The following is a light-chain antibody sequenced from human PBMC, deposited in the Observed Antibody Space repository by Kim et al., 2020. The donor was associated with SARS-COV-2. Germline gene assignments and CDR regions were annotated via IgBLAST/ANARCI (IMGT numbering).Light chain of an antibody. CDR3: QQYNDWPLT. J-gene: IGKJ4*01. V-gene: IGKV3-15*01. CDR1: QSVNSN. CDR2: GAF. Sequence: VSPGERVTLSCRASQSVNSNLAWYQQRPGQAPRFLISGAFTRATGVPARFSGSGSGTEFTLTISSLQSEDFAVYYCQQYNDWPLTFGGGTKVDIK.